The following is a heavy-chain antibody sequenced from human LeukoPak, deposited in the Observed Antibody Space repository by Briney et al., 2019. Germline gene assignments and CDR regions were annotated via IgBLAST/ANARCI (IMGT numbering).Heavy chain of an antibody. CDR3: ARWYSSGWAFDY. CDR1: GGTISSYY. D-gene: IGHD6-19*01. Sequence: PSETLSLTFTVSGGTISSYYWNWIRQPPGKGLEWIGYIHYSGSTKYNPSLKSRVTISVDTSKNQFSLKLSSVTAADTAVYYCARWYSSGWAFDYWGQGTLVTVSS. CDR2: IHYSGST. V-gene: IGHV4-59*08. J-gene: IGHJ4*02.